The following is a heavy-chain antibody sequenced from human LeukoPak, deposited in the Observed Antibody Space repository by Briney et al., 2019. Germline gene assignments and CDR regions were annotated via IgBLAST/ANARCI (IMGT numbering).Heavy chain of an antibody. V-gene: IGHV4-59*01. D-gene: IGHD2-2*01. CDR1: GGSISSYY. CDR2: IYYGGST. Sequence: SGTLSLTCTVSGGSISSYYWSWIRRPPGKGLEWIGYIYYGGSTNYNPSLKSRVTISVDSSKNQFSLKLSSVTAADTAVYYCARLDLLGYCSSTSCYGITGWFDPWGQGTLVTVSS. J-gene: IGHJ5*02. CDR3: ARLDLLGYCSSTSCYGITGWFDP.